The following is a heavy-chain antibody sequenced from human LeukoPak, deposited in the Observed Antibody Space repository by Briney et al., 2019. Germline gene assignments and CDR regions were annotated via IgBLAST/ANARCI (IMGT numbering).Heavy chain of an antibody. CDR1: GFTFSSYA. Sequence: GSLRLSCAASGFTFSSYAMYWVRQPPGKGLEWIGEINHSGSTNYNPSLKSRVTISVDTSKNQFSLKLSSVTAADTAVYYCARHQKDDYGDYYFDYWGQGTLVTVSS. D-gene: IGHD4-17*01. CDR3: ARHQKDDYGDYYFDY. V-gene: IGHV4-34*01. CDR2: INHSGST. J-gene: IGHJ4*02.